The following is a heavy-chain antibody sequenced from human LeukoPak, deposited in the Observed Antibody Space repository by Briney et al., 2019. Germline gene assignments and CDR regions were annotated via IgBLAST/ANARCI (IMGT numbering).Heavy chain of an antibody. CDR3: ARGRQDVTMIVVAMTAVSYYLDV. Sequence: KASETLSLTCAVYGGSFSGYYWTWIRQIPEKGLEWIGEMNPSGSTNYNPSLKSRVTISVDTSKNQFSLELSSVTAADTAVYYCARGRQDVTMIVVAMTAVSYYLDVWGKGTTVTVS. CDR1: GGSFSGYY. CDR2: MNPSGST. V-gene: IGHV4-34*01. D-gene: IGHD3-22*01. J-gene: IGHJ6*03.